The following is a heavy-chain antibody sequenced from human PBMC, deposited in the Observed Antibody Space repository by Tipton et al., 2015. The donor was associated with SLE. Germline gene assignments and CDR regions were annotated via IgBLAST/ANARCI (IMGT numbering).Heavy chain of an antibody. CDR3: ARHRNPYDTSGYCDVVSK. CDR1: GGSISSGSYC. D-gene: IGHD3-22*01. J-gene: IGHJ4*02. CDR2: IYTSGIT. V-gene: IGHV4-61*09. Sequence: TLSLTCIVSGGSISSGSYCWTWIRQPAGKGLEWIGHIYTSGITNYNPSLKSRVIISIDTSKNQFSLELSSVTAADTAVYYCARHRNPYDTSGYCDVVSKWGQGTLVTVAS.